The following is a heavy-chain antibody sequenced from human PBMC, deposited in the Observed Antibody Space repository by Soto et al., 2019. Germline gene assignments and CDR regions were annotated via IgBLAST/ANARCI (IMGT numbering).Heavy chain of an antibody. Sequence: QVQLQESGPGLVKPSETLSLTCTVSGGSISSYYWSWIRQPAGKGLEWIGRIYTSGSTNYNASLKSRVTISVDTSKYQFSLKVSSVTAADTAVYYCARDGGSGSYSSYYYYGMDVWGLGTTVTVSS. D-gene: IGHD3-10*01. CDR3: ARDGGSGSYSSYYYYGMDV. CDR1: GGSISSYY. CDR2: IYTSGST. V-gene: IGHV4-4*07. J-gene: IGHJ6*02.